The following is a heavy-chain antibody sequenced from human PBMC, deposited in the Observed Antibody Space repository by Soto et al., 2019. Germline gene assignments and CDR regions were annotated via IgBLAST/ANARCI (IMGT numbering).Heavy chain of an antibody. CDR1: GFTFSSYE. CDR3: ARQDLEYYYYGMDV. J-gene: IGHJ6*02. V-gene: IGHV3-48*03. Sequence: GGSLRLSCAASGFTFSSYEMNWVRQAPGKGLEWVSYISSSGSTIYYADSVKGRFTISRDNAKNSLYLQMNSLRAEDTAVYYCARQDLEYYYYGMDVWGQGTTVTVSS. CDR2: ISSSGSTI.